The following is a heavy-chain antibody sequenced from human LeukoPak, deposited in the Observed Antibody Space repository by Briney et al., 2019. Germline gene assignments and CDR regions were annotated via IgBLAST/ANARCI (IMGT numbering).Heavy chain of an antibody. CDR1: GFTFSTYA. Sequence: PGGSLRLSCAASGFTFSTYAMTWVRQAPGKGLEWVSSISGSGIFTYYADSVRGRFTISRDISKNTVYLQVNSLRAEDTAVYYCAKRDPSTSSPRAIDYWGQGTLVTVSS. J-gene: IGHJ4*02. CDR3: AKRDPSTSSPRAIDY. CDR2: ISGSGIFT. V-gene: IGHV3-23*01. D-gene: IGHD6-6*01.